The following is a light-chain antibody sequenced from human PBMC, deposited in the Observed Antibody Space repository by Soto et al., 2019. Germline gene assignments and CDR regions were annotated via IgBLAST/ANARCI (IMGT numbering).Light chain of an antibody. CDR1: SSNIGAGYD. J-gene: IGLJ3*02. V-gene: IGLV1-40*01. Sequence: QLVLTQPPSVSGAPGQRVTISCTGSSSNIGAGYDVHWYQQLPGTAPKLLIYGNSNQPSGVPDRFSGSKSGTSASLAITGLQAEDEADYYCQSYDSSLSGWVFGGGTQLTVL. CDR2: GNS. CDR3: QSYDSSLSGWV.